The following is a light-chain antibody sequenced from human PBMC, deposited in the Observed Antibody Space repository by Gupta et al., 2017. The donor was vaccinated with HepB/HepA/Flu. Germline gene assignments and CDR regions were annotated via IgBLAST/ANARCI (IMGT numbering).Light chain of an antibody. V-gene: IGLV1-51*01. CDR3: EAGDASRSAAV. CDR1: SSNIGNNY. J-gene: IGLJ2*01. CDR2: DSK. Sequence: QSLLTQPPSVSATAGQKVTISCSGSSSNIGNNYVSWYQQVPGTAPKLLIYDSKKRPSEIPDRFSGSRSGTSATLDITGLQTGDEADYYCEAGDASRSAAVFGGGTKVTVL.